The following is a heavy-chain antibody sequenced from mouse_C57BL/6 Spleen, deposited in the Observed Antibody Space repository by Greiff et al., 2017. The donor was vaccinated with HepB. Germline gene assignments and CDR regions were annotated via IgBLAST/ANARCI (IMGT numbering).Heavy chain of an antibody. CDR1: GYAFSSSW. V-gene: IGHV1-82*01. D-gene: IGHD1-1*01. J-gene: IGHJ2*01. Sequence: VKLQHSGPELVKPGASVKISCKASGYAFSSSWMNWVKQRPGKGLEWIGRIYPGDGDTNYNGKFKGKATLTADKSSSTAYMQLSSLTSEDSAVYFCARGGGSSPFDYWGQGTTLTVSS. CDR2: IYPGDGDT. CDR3: ARGGGSSPFDY.